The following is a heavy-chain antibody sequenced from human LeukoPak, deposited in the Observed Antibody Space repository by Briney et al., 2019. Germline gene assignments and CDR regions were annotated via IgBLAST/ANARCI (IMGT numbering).Heavy chain of an antibody. Sequence: SETLSLTCAVYGDSLNDYYWTWIRQPPGRGLEWIGEIDRGGSTNYDPSLKSRVTISVDTPKNQLSLKVNSVTAADTAVYYCARRRGRGSGYYRFDSWGQGTLVSVSS. CDR2: IDRGGST. CDR1: GDSLNDYY. V-gene: IGHV4-34*01. D-gene: IGHD3-22*01. CDR3: ARRRGRGSGYYRFDS. J-gene: IGHJ4*02.